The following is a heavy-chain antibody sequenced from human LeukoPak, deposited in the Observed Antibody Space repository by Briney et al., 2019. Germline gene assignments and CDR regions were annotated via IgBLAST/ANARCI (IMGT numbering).Heavy chain of an antibody. D-gene: IGHD2/OR15-2a*01. V-gene: IGHV4-59*01. Sequence: SETLSLTCTVSGGSISSYYWSWIRQPPGKGLEWIGYIYYSGSTNYNPSLKSRVTISVDTSNNQFSLKLSSVTAADTAVYYCARSYEHPTYYFDYWGQGTLVTVSS. CDR1: GGSISSYY. J-gene: IGHJ4*02. CDR3: ARSYEHPTYYFDY. CDR2: IYYSGST.